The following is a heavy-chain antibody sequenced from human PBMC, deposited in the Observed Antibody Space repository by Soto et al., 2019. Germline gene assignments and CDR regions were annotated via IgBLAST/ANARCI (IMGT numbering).Heavy chain of an antibody. V-gene: IGHV4-39*01. CDR1: GGSISSVSYY. J-gene: IGHJ5*02. CDR3: ARLHCNSPNCVPLDP. Sequence: SETLSLTCSVSGGSISSVSYYWGWIRQPTGKGLEWIGSIYYSGSAYYSPSLKSRVTMSVDTSKNQLSLELRSVTAADTAVYYCARLHCNSPNCVPLDPWGQGTLVTVSS. CDR2: IYYSGSA. D-gene: IGHD2-2*01.